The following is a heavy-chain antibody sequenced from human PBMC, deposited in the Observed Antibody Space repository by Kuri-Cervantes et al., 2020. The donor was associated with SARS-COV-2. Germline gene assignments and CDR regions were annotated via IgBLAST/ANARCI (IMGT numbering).Heavy chain of an antibody. Sequence: GESLKISCAASGFTFSSYAMHWVRQAPGKGLEWVAVISYDGSNNYYADSVKGRFTISRDNSKNTRYLQMNSLRAEDSAVYYCARAYYDILTGYYSLDYWGQGTLVTVSS. D-gene: IGHD3-9*01. J-gene: IGHJ4*02. CDR2: ISYDGSNN. CDR3: ARAYYDILTGYYSLDY. CDR1: GFTFSSYA. V-gene: IGHV3-30-3*01.